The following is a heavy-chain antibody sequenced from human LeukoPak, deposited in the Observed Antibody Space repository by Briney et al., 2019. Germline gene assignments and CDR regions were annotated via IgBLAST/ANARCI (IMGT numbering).Heavy chain of an antibody. D-gene: IGHD3-22*01. CDR3: ARYDSSGYYPYYYGMDV. V-gene: IGHV4-59*01. J-gene: IGHJ6*02. Sequence: ETLSLTCTVSGGSISSYYWSWIRQPPGKGLEWIGYIYYSGSTNYNPSLKSRVTISVDTSKNQFSLKLSSVTAADTAVYYCARYDSSGYYPYYYGMDVWGQGTTVTVSS. CDR1: GGSISSYY. CDR2: IYYSGST.